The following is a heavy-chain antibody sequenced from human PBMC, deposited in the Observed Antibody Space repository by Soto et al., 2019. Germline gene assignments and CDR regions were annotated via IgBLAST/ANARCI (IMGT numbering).Heavy chain of an antibody. CDR3: ARDARPYCGRDCYSVIDY. D-gene: IGHD2-21*02. CDR1: GYTFTSYA. V-gene: IGHV1-3*01. Sequence: ASVKVSFKASGYTFTSYAMHWVRQAPGQRLEWMGWINAGNGNTKYSQKFQGRVTITRDTSASTAYMELSSLRSEDTAVYYCARDARPYCGRDCYSVIDYWAKATLFTDSS. J-gene: IGHJ4*01. CDR2: INAGNGNT.